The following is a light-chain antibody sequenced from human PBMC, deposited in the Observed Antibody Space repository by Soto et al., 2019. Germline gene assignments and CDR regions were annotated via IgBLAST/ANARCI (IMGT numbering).Light chain of an antibody. J-gene: IGLJ2*01. Sequence: QSVLTQPPSVYGAPGQRVTISCTWSSSNIGAGYDVHWYQQLPGTAPKLLIYGISNRPSGVPDRFSGSKSGTSASLAITGLQAEDEADYYCQTYDSSMRRVFGGGTKVTVL. CDR2: GIS. V-gene: IGLV1-40*01. CDR1: SSNIGAGYD. CDR3: QTYDSSMRRV.